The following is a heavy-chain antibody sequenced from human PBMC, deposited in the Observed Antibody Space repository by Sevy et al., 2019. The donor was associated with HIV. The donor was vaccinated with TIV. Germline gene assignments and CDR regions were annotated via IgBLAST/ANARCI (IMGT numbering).Heavy chain of an antibody. Sequence: SETLSLTCTVSGGSISSGDYHWSWIRQPPGKGLEWIGYIYYSGSTYYNPSLKGRVTMSVDTSKYLFSLRLSSVTAADTAFYYCARTKYCSGGSCYFYFDYWGQGTLVTVSS. D-gene: IGHD2-15*01. V-gene: IGHV4-30-4*01. CDR3: ARTKYCSGGSCYFYFDY. J-gene: IGHJ4*02. CDR2: IYYSGST. CDR1: GGSISSGDYH.